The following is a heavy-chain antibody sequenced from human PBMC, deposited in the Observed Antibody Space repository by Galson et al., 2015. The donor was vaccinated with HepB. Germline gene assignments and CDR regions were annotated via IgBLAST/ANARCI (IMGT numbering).Heavy chain of an antibody. D-gene: IGHD2-15*01. J-gene: IGHJ6*03. CDR3: AISPDSTDYYYYYMYV. CDR2: IYYSGST. V-gene: IGHV4-59*08. CDR1: GGSISSNY. Sequence: QVQLQESGPGLVKPSETLSLTCTVSGGSISSNYCTWIRQSPGKGLEWIGYIYYSGSTSYNPSLKSRVTMSLDTSKNQFSLKLSSVTAADTAVYYCAISPDSTDYYYYYMYVWGKGTTVTVSS.